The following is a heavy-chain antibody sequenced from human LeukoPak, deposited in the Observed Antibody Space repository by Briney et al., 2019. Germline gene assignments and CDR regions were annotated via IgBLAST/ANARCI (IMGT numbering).Heavy chain of an antibody. CDR2: ISGSGGST. J-gene: IGHJ4*02. Sequence: GGSLRLSCAASGFTFSSYAMSWVRQAPGKGLEWVSAISGSGGSTYYADSVKGRFTISRDNSKNTLYLQMNSLRAEDTAVYYCAKGGYCSGSSCPRHWTLFDYWGQGTLVTVSS. D-gene: IGHD2-15*01. V-gene: IGHV3-23*01. CDR1: GFTFSSYA. CDR3: AKGGYCSGSSCPRHWTLFDY.